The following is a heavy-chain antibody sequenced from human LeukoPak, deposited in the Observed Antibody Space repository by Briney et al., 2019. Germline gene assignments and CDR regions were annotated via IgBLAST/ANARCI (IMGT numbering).Heavy chain of an antibody. CDR1: GGTFSSYA. J-gene: IGHJ5*02. V-gene: IGHV1-69*05. CDR3: ARAGTVNFSNNWFDP. Sequence: SVKVSCKASGGTFSSYAISWVRQAPGQGLEWMGRIIPIFGTANYAQKFQGRVTITTDESTSTAYMELSSLRSEDTAVYYCARAGTVNFSNNWFDPWGQGTLVTVSS. D-gene: IGHD4-17*01. CDR2: IIPIFGTA.